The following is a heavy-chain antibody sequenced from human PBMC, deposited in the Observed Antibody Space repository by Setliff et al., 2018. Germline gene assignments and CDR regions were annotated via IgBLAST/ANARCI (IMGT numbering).Heavy chain of an antibody. CDR1: GDYISSQY. V-gene: IGHV4-59*11. D-gene: IGHD3-3*01. CDR3: ALSDHYPFFYDY. Sequence: SETLSLTCTVSGDYISSQYWSWIRQPPGKGLEWIGYISNRGSTDYNPSLKSRVTISEDTSRSQFSLKLTSVTTADTAVYYCALSDHYPFFYDYWGLGTLVTVSS. J-gene: IGHJ4*02. CDR2: ISNRGST.